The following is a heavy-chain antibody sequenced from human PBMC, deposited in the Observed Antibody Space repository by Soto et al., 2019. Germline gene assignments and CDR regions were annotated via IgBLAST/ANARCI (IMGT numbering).Heavy chain of an antibody. V-gene: IGHV1-69*13. J-gene: IGHJ6*02. CDR2: IIPIFGTA. CDR3: AIPPAGIAAAGYYYGMDV. D-gene: IGHD6-13*01. CDR1: GGTFSSYA. Sequence: EASVKVSCKASGGTFSSYAISWVRQAPGQGLEWMGGIIPIFGTANYAQKFQGRVTITADESTSTAYMELSSLRSEDTAVYYCAIPPAGIAAAGYYYGMDVWGQGTTVTVSS.